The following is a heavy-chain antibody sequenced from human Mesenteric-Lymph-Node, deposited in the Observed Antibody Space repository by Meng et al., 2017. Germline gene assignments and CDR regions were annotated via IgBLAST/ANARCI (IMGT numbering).Heavy chain of an antibody. CDR1: GGSISSYY. V-gene: IGHV4-59*01. D-gene: IGHD4-17*01. CDR3: ARGHYLRGDFDDYWFDP. CDR2: IYYSGST. J-gene: IGHJ5*02. Sequence: GSLRLSCTVSGGSISSYYWSWIRQPPGKGLEWIGYIYYSGSTNYNPSLKSRVTMSVDTAKNQFSLKLNSVTAADTAVYYCARGHYLRGDFDDYWFDPWGQGTLVTVSS.